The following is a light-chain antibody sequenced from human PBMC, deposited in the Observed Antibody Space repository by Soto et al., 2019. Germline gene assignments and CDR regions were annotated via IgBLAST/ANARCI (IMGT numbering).Light chain of an antibody. CDR2: GAS. CDR3: QPYGCSPQT. CDR1: QGVSSSY. V-gene: IGKV3-20*01. J-gene: IGKJ1*01. Sequence: EIGLRQSVAALSLCGGEKATRSCRASQGVSSSYLAWYQQKPGQAPRLLIYGASSRATCIPDRFSVSGSGTDFTLTISRSAAEDFAVHYCQPYGCSPQTFGEGAMVDIK.